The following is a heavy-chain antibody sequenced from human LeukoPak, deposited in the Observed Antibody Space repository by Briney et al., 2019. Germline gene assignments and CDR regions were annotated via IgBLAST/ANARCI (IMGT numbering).Heavy chain of an antibody. CDR1: GGSISSSTYY. CDR3: ARVFGDIVATTRGQYYYYGMDV. D-gene: IGHD5-12*01. Sequence: SETLSLTCTVSGGSISSSTYYWGWIRQPPGKGLEWIGSIYHSGSTYYNPSLKSRVNISVDTSKNQFSLKLSSVTAADTAVYYCARVFGDIVATTRGQYYYYGMDVWGQGTTVTVSS. CDR2: IYHSGST. V-gene: IGHV4-39*07. J-gene: IGHJ6*02.